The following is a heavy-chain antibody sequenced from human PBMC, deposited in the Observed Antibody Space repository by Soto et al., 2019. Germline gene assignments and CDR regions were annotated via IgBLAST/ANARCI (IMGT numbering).Heavy chain of an antibody. CDR3: ARGVGSSPPRY. Sequence: SETLSLTCTISGSSISVYYWSWIRQSPRQGLEWIGYVYDNGRPYYSPSLKSRVTISADTSKNQISLKLTSATAADTAVYYCARGVGSSPPRYWGRGTLVTVSS. D-gene: IGHD3-9*01. J-gene: IGHJ4*02. CDR1: GSSISVYY. CDR2: VYDNGRP. V-gene: IGHV4-59*01.